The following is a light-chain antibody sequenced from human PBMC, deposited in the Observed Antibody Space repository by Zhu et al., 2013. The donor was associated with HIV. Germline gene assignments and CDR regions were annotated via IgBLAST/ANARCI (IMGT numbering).Light chain of an antibody. CDR2: AAS. CDR3: HHVNDNPA. J-gene: IGKJ3*01. CDR1: QDIGRY. V-gene: IGKV1-9*01. Sequence: DVQMSQSPSSLSAFVGDKVTITCRASQDIGRYLAWYQQRPGKAPELLVYAASTLQDGVPSRFAGRGSGTEFTLTITGLQPEDFATYYCHHVNDNPAFGPGTTVDFK.